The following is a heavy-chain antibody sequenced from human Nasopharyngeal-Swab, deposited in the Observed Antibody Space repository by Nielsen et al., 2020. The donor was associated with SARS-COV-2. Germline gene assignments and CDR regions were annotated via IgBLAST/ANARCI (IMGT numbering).Heavy chain of an antibody. V-gene: IGHV4-61*02. D-gene: IGHD6-13*01. CDR1: GDSVTSGDYY. CDR3: AREIASAANRVDH. Sequence: SETLSLTCSVSGDSVTSGDYYWGGIRQPAGNGREWIGRIHMGGTTNYNPSLKSRVTISLDTSKNQFSLSLTSVTAADTAVYYCAREIASAANRVDHWGPRSLVIVSS. CDR2: IHMGGTT. J-gene: IGHJ4*02.